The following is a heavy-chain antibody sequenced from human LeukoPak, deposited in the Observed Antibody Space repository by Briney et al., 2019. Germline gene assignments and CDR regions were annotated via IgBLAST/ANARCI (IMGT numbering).Heavy chain of an antibody. V-gene: IGHV3-11*01. CDR1: GFTFSDYY. Sequence: GGSLRLSCAASGFTFSDYYMSWIRQAPRKGLEWVSYISSSGSTIYYADSVKGRFTISRDNAKNSLYLQMNSLRAEDTAVYYCARDQATVTSRGTDYGMDVWGQGTTVTVSS. CDR3: ARDQATVTSRGTDYGMDV. CDR2: ISSSGSTI. J-gene: IGHJ6*02. D-gene: IGHD4-17*01.